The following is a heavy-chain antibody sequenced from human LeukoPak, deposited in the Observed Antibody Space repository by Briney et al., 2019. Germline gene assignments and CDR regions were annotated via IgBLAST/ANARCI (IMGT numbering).Heavy chain of an antibody. CDR1: GFTFSSYS. Sequence: GGSLRLSCAASGFTFSSYSMNWVRQTPGKGLEWVTSISSSSNYIYYADSVKGRFTISRDNAKNSLYLQMNSLRAEDTAVYYCARDGPDTSGWYFDYWGQGTLVTVSS. D-gene: IGHD6-19*01. CDR2: ISSSSNYI. J-gene: IGHJ4*02. V-gene: IGHV3-21*01. CDR3: ARDGPDTSGWYFDY.